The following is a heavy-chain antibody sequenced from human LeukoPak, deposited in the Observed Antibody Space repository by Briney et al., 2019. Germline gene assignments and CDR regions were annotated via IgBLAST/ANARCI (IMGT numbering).Heavy chain of an antibody. V-gene: IGHV1-8*01. J-gene: IGHJ5*02. CDR2: MNPNSGET. CDR1: GYTFSKYD. D-gene: IGHD7-27*01. Sequence: GASVTVSFMTSGYTFSKYDLNWVRQAPGQGLEWMGCMNPNSGETGFAQNFQGRVTLTKNNYITTAYMELSSLTSEDTAVYYCARGDPWGLVPWGQGTLVSVPS. CDR3: ARGDPWGLVP.